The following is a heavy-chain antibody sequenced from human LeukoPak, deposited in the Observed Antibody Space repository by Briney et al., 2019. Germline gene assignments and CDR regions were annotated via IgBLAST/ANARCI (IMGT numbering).Heavy chain of an antibody. CDR2: IRYDGSNK. V-gene: IGHV3-30*02. J-gene: IGHJ3*02. CDR1: GFTFSSYG. D-gene: IGHD5-24*01. Sequence: GGSLRLSCAASGFTFSSYGMHWVRQAPGKGLEWVAFIRYDGSNKYYADSVKGRFTISRDNSKNTLYLQMNSLRAEDTAVYYCARRGWLQLQDAFDIWGQGTMVTVSS. CDR3: ARRGWLQLQDAFDI.